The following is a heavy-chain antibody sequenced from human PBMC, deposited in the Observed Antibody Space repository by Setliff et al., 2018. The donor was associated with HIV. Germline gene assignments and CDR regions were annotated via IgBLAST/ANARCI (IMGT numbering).Heavy chain of an antibody. Sequence: SVKVSCKASGGTFSSYVISWVRQAPGQGPEWMGGIIPMYGVTNYAQKFQGRVTITTDESTSTAYMELSSLRSEDTAVYYCAYCSGGSCIHWGQGTLVTVSS. D-gene: IGHD2-15*01. CDR2: IIPMYGVT. V-gene: IGHV1-69*05. J-gene: IGHJ4*02. CDR1: GGTFSSYV. CDR3: AYCSGGSCIH.